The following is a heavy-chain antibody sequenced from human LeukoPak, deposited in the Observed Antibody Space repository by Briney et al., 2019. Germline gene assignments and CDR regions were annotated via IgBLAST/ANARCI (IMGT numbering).Heavy chain of an antibody. J-gene: IGHJ3*02. CDR2: IKPEGREK. D-gene: IGHD1-26*01. Sequence: PGGSLRLSCAASGFTFSSDWMHWVRQAPGKGLEWVANIKPEGREKYYVDSVKGRFTISRDNAKNSLYMQMDSLRAEDTAVYYGASGGGATRSGYAFDMWGQGTMVTVSS. V-gene: IGHV3-7*01. CDR3: ASGGGATRSGYAFDM. CDR1: GFTFSSDW.